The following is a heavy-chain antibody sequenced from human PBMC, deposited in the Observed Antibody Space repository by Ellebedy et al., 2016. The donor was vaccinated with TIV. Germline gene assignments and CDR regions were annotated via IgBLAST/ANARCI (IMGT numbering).Heavy chain of an antibody. Sequence: AASVKVSCKASGGTFSNYAFNWVRQAPGQGLEWIGRIIPILGVTEYARNFQGRLTFTADKYTTTAYMELRSLRSEDTAVYYCARWGGSSGRFQGPYDFWGQGTLVAVSS. V-gene: IGHV1-69*04. J-gene: IGHJ4*02. CDR1: GGTFSNYA. D-gene: IGHD1-26*01. CDR3: ARWGGSSGRFQGPYDF. CDR2: IIPILGVT.